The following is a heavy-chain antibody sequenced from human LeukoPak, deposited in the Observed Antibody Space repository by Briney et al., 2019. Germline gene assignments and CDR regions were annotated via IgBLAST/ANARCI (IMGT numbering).Heavy chain of an antibody. Sequence: PGGSLRLSCAASGFTFSNYAMSWVRQAPGKRLEGVSGIRGSSSGTNYADLVKGRFTISRDNSRNTLYLQMNSLRAEDTAIYYCAKDGGPTVFYYFDYWGQGTLITVSS. CDR1: GFTFSNYA. J-gene: IGHJ4*02. CDR2: IRGSSSGT. V-gene: IGHV3-23*01. D-gene: IGHD1-1*01. CDR3: AKDGGPTVFYYFDY.